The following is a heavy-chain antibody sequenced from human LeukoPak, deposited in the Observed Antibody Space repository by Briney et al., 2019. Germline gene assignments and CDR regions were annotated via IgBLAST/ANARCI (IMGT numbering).Heavy chain of an antibody. CDR2: IYYTGST. CDR3: ASSRGPSSSWSFDS. V-gene: IGHV4-59*01. J-gene: IGHJ4*02. CDR1: IVSIKNYY. D-gene: IGHD6-13*01. Sequence: KPSETLSLTCSFSIVSIKNYYWNWIRQSPGKGLQWIGYIYYTGSTDYNFSLKSRVTISLDTSENQFSLRLNSVTAADSAVYFCASSRGPSSSWSFDSWGQGILVTVSS.